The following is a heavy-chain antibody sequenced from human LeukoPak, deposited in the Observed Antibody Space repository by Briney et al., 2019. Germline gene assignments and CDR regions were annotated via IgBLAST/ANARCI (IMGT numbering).Heavy chain of an antibody. Sequence: GGSLRLSCEGPGFIFSDHWMSWVRQAPGKGLEWVAYINQDGSEIQHVDSVKGRFTISRDNVKNSLYLQMNSLRVEDTAVYYCARDGVPGGEDVWGQGTTVTVS. CDR1: GFIFSDHW. CDR2: INQDGSEI. J-gene: IGHJ6*02. CDR3: ARDGVPGGEDV. D-gene: IGHD2-21*01. V-gene: IGHV3-7*01.